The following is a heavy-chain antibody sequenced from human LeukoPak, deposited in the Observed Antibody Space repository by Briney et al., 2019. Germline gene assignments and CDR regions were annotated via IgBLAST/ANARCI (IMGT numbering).Heavy chain of an antibody. CDR1: GGSISSYY. CDR3: AREVRGVIIGNERITQNSFDT. D-gene: IGHD3-10*01. V-gene: IGHV4-59*01. Sequence: SETLSLTCTVSGGSISSYYWSWIRQPPGKGLEWIGYIYYSGSTNYNPSLKSRVTISVDTSKNQFSLKLSSVTAADTPVYYCAREVRGVIIGNERITQNSFDTWGQGTLVTVSS. J-gene: IGHJ5*02. CDR2: IYYSGST.